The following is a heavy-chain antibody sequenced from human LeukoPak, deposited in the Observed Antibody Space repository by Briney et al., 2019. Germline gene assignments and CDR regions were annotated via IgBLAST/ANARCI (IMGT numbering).Heavy chain of an antibody. V-gene: IGHV3-21*01. CDR2: ISSSSSYI. CDR1: GFTFSSYA. D-gene: IGHD4-23*01. J-gene: IGHJ3*02. Sequence: GGSLRLSCAASGFTFSSYAMHWVRQAPGKGLEWVSSISSSSSYIYYADSVKGRFTISRDNAKNSLYLQMNSLRAEDTAVYYCARDRSVVTPDAFDIWGQGTMVTVSS. CDR3: ARDRSVVTPDAFDI.